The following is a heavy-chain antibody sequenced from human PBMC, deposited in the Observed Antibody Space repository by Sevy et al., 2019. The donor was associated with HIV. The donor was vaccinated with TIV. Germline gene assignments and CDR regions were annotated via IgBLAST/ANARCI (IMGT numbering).Heavy chain of an antibody. CDR1: GFTFTYYT. D-gene: IGHD2-15*01. Sequence: VSVKVSCKASGFTFTYYTVHWVRQAPGQGLEGTGWINPGNRNTRYSQKFQGRVTITTDRSATTTYMALSSLRPEDTAVYHCAPSPGGTKHFNPWGQGTRVSVSS. J-gene: IGHJ5*02. CDR3: APSPGGTKHFNP. CDR2: INPGNRNT. V-gene: IGHV1-3*01.